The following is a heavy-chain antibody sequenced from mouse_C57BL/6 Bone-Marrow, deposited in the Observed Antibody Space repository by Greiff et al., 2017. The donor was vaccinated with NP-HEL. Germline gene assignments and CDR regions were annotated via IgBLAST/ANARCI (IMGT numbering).Heavy chain of an antibody. V-gene: IGHV7-3*01. J-gene: IGHJ2*01. D-gene: IGHD1-1*01. CDR3: ARRTVYYYFDY. Sequence: EVKLQESGGGLVQPGGSLSLSCAASGFTFTDYYMSWVRQPPGKALEWLGFIRNKANGYTTEYSASVKGRFTISRDNSQSILYLQMNALRAEDSATYYCARRTVYYYFDYWGQGTTLTVSS. CDR2: IRNKANGYTT. CDR1: GFTFTDYY.